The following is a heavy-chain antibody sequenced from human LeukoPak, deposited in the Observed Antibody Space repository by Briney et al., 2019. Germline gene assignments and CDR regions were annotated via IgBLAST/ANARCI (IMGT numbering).Heavy chain of an antibody. CDR3: ARGFVVVVPAAIGGYYFDY. V-gene: IGHV4-59*01. D-gene: IGHD2-2*02. CDR1: GGSISSYY. J-gene: IGHJ4*02. Sequence: PSETLSLTCTVSGGSISSYYWSWIRQPPGKGLEWIGYIYYRGSTNYNPSLKSRVTISVDTSKNQFSLKLSSVTAADTAVYYCARGFVVVVPAAIGGYYFDYWGQGTLVTVSS. CDR2: IYYRGST.